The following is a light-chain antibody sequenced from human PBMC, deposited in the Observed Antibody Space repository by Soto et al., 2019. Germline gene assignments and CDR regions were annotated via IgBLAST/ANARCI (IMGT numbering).Light chain of an antibody. V-gene: IGKV1-27*01. J-gene: IGKJ3*01. CDR3: QRYNSAEVT. CDR2: GAS. Sequence: DIQMTQSPSSLSASVGDRVTITCRASQDISNYLAWYQQKPGKVPKLLMYGASILQSGVPSRFGGSGSGTDFTLTISSLQPEDVATYYCQRYNSAEVTFGPGPKVDIK. CDR1: QDISNY.